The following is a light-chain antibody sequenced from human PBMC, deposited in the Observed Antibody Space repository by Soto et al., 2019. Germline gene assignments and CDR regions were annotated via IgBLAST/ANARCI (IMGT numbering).Light chain of an antibody. CDR2: GAS. V-gene: IGKV3-20*01. Sequence: EIVLTQSPGTLSLSPRERATLSCRASQSIGNNYLAWYQHKPGQAPRLLIYGASNRAPGIPDRFSGSGSGTDFTLTLRRLEPEDFAIYYCQQYAASPLTFGQGTQVEVK. J-gene: IGKJ1*01. CDR3: QQYAASPLT. CDR1: QSIGNNY.